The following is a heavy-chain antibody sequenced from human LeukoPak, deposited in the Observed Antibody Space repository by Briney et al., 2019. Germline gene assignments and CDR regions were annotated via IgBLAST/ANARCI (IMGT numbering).Heavy chain of an antibody. Sequence: SETLSLTCAVYGGSFSGYYWSWIRQPPGKGLEWIGEINHSGSTNYNPSLKSRVTISVDTSKNQFSLKLSSVTAADTAVYFCARRKTTMVRGVTDFWGQGTLVTVSS. D-gene: IGHD3-10*01. CDR1: GGSFSGYY. V-gene: IGHV4-34*01. J-gene: IGHJ4*02. CDR3: ARRKTTMVRGVTDF. CDR2: INHSGST.